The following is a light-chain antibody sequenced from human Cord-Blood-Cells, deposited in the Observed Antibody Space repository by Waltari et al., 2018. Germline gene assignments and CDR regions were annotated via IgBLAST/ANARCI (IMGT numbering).Light chain of an antibody. CDR1: TSHIGAGYD. Sequence: QSVLTQPHSVSAATGQQVTISCTGSTSHIGAGYDLDWYQQQPGTAPNLLIYGNINRPSGVPDRFSGSKSCTSASLAITGLQAEDEADYYCQSYDSSLSGSVFGGGTKLTVL. V-gene: IGLV1-40*01. CDR2: GNI. CDR3: QSYDSSLSGSV. J-gene: IGLJ3*02.